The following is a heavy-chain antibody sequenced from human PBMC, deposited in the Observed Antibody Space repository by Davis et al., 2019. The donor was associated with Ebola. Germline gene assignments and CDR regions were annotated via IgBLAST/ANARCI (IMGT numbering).Heavy chain of an antibody. D-gene: IGHD5-12*01. V-gene: IGHV3-23*01. CDR1: GFTFSSYA. CDR3: AKDAFRGYYYHYGMDV. CDR2: ISGSGGST. Sequence: GESLKISCAASGFTFSSYAMSWVRQAPGKGLEWVSAISGSGGSTYYADSVKGRFTISRDKSKNTLYLQMNSLRAEDTAVYYCAKDAFRGYYYHYGMDVWGQGTTVTVSS. J-gene: IGHJ6*02.